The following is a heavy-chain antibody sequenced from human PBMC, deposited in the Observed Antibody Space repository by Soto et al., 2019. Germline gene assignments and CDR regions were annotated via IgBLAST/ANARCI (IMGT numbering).Heavy chain of an antibody. V-gene: IGHV3-33*01. CDR2: IWYDGSNK. D-gene: IGHD6-13*01. J-gene: IGHJ4*02. Sequence: QVQLVESGGGVVQPGRSLRLSCAASGFTFSSYGMHWVRQAPGKGLEWVAVIWYDGSNKYYADSVKGRFTISRDNSKNPLYLQMNSLRAEDTAVYYCARDPNSSSPYWGQGTLVTVSS. CDR3: ARDPNSSSPY. CDR1: GFTFSSYG.